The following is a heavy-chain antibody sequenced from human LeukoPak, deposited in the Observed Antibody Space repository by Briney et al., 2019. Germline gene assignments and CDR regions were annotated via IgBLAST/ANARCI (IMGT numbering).Heavy chain of an antibody. D-gene: IGHD2-15*01. V-gene: IGHV3-30*04. Sequence: PGRSLRLSCGGTGFTFRSYDMHWVRQAPGKGLEWVAGIAYDGSNKDHADAVKGRFTISRDNSKNSLYLQMNSLRAEDAAVYYCAKAPVTTCSGAYCYPFDYWGQGTLVTVSS. CDR2: IAYDGSNK. J-gene: IGHJ4*02. CDR1: GFTFRSYD. CDR3: AKAPVTTCSGAYCYPFDY.